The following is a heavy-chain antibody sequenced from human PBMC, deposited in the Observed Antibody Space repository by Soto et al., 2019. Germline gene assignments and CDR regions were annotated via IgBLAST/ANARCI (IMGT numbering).Heavy chain of an antibody. J-gene: IGHJ4*02. CDR1: GFTFSSYS. Sequence: GGSLRLSCAASGFTFSSYSMNWVRQAPGKGLEWVSSISSSSSYIYYADSVKGRFTISRDNAKNSLYLQMNSLRAEDTAVYYCARELSSSPEFDYWGQGTLVTVSS. CDR2: ISSSSSYI. V-gene: IGHV3-21*01. CDR3: ARELSSSPEFDY. D-gene: IGHD6-6*01.